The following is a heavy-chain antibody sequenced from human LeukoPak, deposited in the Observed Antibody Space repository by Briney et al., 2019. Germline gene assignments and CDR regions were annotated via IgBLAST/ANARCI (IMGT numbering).Heavy chain of an antibody. Sequence: PSETLSLTCAAYGVTFSGYYWSWIRQPPGKGLEWIGEINHSGSTNYNPSLKSRVTISVDTSKNQFSLNLSSVTAADTAVYYCAAEPGIAGYSSWGQGTLVTVSS. D-gene: IGHD6-13*01. CDR3: AAEPGIAGYSS. CDR2: INHSGST. V-gene: IGHV4-34*08. CDR1: GVTFSGYY. J-gene: IGHJ5*02.